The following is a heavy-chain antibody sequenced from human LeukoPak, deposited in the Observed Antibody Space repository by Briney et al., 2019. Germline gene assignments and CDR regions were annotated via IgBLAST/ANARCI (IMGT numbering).Heavy chain of an antibody. CDR1: GFTFSDYY. V-gene: IGHV3-11*04. Sequence: GGSLRLSCAASGFTFSDYYMSWIRQAPGKGLEWVAYISSSGSTIYYADSVKGRFTISRDNAKNSLYPLMNSLRAEDTAVYYCARGRWLQSYFDYWGQGTLVTVSS. D-gene: IGHD5-24*01. J-gene: IGHJ4*02. CDR2: ISSSGSTI. CDR3: ARGRWLQSYFDY.